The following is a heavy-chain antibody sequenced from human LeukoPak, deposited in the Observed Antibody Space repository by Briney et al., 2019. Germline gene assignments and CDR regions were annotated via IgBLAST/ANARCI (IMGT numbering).Heavy chain of an antibody. V-gene: IGHV1-18*01. CDR3: ARVPQVGATFDY. CDR1: GYTFTSYG. D-gene: IGHD1-26*01. CDR2: ISAYNGNT. Sequence: ASVKVSCKASGYTFTSYGISWVRQAPGQGLEWMGWISAYNGNTNYAQKLQGRVTMATDTSTSTVYMELSSLRSEDTAVYYCARVPQVGATFDYWGQGTLVTVSS. J-gene: IGHJ4*02.